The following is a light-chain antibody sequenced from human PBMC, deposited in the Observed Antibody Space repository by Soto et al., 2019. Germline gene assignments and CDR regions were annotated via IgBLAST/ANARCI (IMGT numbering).Light chain of an antibody. Sequence: EIVLTQSPGTMSLSPGERATLSCRASQSVSSSYLAWYQQKPGQAPRLLFYGASTRAPGIPDRFSGSGSGTDFTLTISRLEPEDFAVYFCQQYGGSLRTFGQGTKVDIK. J-gene: IGKJ1*01. CDR2: GAS. CDR1: QSVSSSY. V-gene: IGKV3-20*01. CDR3: QQYGGSLRT.